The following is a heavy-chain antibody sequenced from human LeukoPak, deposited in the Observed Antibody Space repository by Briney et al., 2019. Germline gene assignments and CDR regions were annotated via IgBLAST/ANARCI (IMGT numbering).Heavy chain of an antibody. CDR3: ARKRPTVTADY. CDR2: IYYSGST. Sequence: SETLSLTCTVSGGSISSGGYSWSWIRQHPGKGLEWIGYIYYSGSTYYNPSLKSRVTISVDTSKNQFSLKLSSVTAADTAVYYCARKRPTVTADYWGQGTLVTVSS. J-gene: IGHJ4*02. V-gene: IGHV4-31*03. CDR1: GGSISSGGYS. D-gene: IGHD2-21*02.